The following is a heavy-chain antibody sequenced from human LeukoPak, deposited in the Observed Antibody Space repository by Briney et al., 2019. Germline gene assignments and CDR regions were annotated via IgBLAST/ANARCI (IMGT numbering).Heavy chain of an antibody. CDR1: VGSISSYY. Sequence: PPETLSLTCPVSVGSISSYYWSWLRQPPGRGRDWIGYISYSGSTNYNPSLKSRVTISIDTSKNQSSLKVGSVNAADTALYYCARSAYYYDVDIWGQGTMVTVSS. J-gene: IGHJ3*02. CDR3: ARSAYYYDVDI. D-gene: IGHD3-22*01. CDR2: ISYSGST. V-gene: IGHV4-59*08.